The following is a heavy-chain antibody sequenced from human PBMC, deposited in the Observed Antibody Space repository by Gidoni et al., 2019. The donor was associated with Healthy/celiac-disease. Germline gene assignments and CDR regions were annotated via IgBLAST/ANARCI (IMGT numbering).Heavy chain of an antibody. D-gene: IGHD6-6*01. CDR3: ARGYSSSSSRHRSAYYYYMDV. J-gene: IGHJ6*03. Sequence: VQLQQWGAGLLKPSETLSLTCAVYGGSFSGYYWSWIRQPPGKGLEWIGEINHSGSTNYNPSLKSRVTISVDMSKNQFSLKLSSVTAADTAVYYCARGYSSSSSRHRSAYYYYMDVWGKGTTVTVSS. CDR2: INHSGST. CDR1: GGSFSGYY. V-gene: IGHV4-34*01.